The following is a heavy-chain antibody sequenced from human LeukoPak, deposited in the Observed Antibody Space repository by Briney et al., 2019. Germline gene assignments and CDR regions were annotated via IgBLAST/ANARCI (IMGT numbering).Heavy chain of an antibody. D-gene: IGHD3-3*02. V-gene: IGHV4-59*08. CDR3: ARRTHFWSGFVY. J-gene: IGHJ4*02. CDR2: IYYSGNT. CDR1: GGSISSYY. Sequence: SETLSLTCTVSGGSISSYYWSWVRQPPGKGLEWIGYIYYSGNTNYNPSLKSRVTISLDTSRNQFSLKLSSVTAAGTAVYYCARRTHFWSGFVYWGQGILVTVSS.